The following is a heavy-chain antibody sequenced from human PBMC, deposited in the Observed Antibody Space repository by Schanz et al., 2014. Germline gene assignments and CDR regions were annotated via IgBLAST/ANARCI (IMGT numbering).Heavy chain of an antibody. V-gene: IGHV1-18*01. Sequence: QVQLVQSGGEVKTPGASVKVSCKASGYTFTRSGISWVRQAPGQGLEWMGWIGGFDGNTNFAQKFQGRVTMTTDTSTSTVYMELRSLRSDDSAVYYCARAGFCSGSACYSLGIDYWGQGTLVTVSS. CDR3: ARAGFCSGSACYSLGIDY. CDR1: GYTFTRSG. D-gene: IGHD2-15*01. CDR2: IGGFDGNT. J-gene: IGHJ4*02.